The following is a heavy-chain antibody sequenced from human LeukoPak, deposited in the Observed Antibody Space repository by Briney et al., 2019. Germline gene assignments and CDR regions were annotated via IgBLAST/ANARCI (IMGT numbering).Heavy chain of an antibody. V-gene: IGHV4-59*08. Sequence: SETLSLTCTVSGGSISSYYWSWIRRPPGKGLEWIGYIYYSGSTNYNPSLKSRVTISVDTSKNQFSLKLSSVTAADTAVYYCARQAAAAGGEFDYWGQGTLVTVSS. CDR2: IYYSGST. D-gene: IGHD6-13*01. CDR1: GGSISSYY. J-gene: IGHJ4*02. CDR3: ARQAAAAGGEFDY.